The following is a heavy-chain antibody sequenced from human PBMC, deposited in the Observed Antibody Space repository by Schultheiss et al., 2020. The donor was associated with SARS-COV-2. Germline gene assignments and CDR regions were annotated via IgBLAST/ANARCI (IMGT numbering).Heavy chain of an antibody. D-gene: IGHD4-17*01. CDR1: GFTFSSYW. Sequence: GGSLRLSCAASGFTFSSYWMHWVRQAPGKGLVWVSRINSDGSSTSYADSVKGRFTISRDNAKNTLYLQMNSLRAEDTAVYYCAREYNGDEWYYYVMDVWGQGTTVTVSS. V-gene: IGHV3-74*01. CDR3: AREYNGDEWYYYVMDV. J-gene: IGHJ6*02. CDR2: INSDGSST.